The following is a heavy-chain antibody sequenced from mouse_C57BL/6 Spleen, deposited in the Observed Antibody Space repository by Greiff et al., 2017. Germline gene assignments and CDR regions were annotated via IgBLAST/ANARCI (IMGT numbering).Heavy chain of an antibody. CDR3: TSCYYGRSYTFAY. Sequence: DVQLQESGGGLVQPGGSMKLSCVASGFTFSNYWMNWVRQSPEQGLEWVAQIRLKSDNYASHYAESVKGRFTISRDDSKSSVYLLMNNLRAEDAGVYYCTSCYYGRSYTFAYWGQGTLVTVSA. V-gene: IGHV6-3*01. J-gene: IGHJ3*01. CDR2: IRLKSDNYAS. CDR1: GFTFSNYW. D-gene: IGHD1-1*01.